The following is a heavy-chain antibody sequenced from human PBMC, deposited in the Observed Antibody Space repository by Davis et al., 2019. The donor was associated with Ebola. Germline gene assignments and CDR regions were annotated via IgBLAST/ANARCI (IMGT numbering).Heavy chain of an antibody. J-gene: IGHJ6*03. CDR2: LSGVDSST. CDR3: ATVPISYRPGYMDV. V-gene: IGHV3-23*01. Sequence: GESLKISCAASGFTFSSYAMTWVRQAPGKGLEWVSALSGVDSSTYDADSVKGRFTISRDNSKNTLYLQMNSLRVEDTAVYYCATVPISYRPGYMDVWGKGTTVNVSS. D-gene: IGHD3-3*01. CDR1: GFTFSSYA.